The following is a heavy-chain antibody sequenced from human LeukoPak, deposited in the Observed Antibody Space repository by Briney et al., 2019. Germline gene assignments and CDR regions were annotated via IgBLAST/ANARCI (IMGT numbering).Heavy chain of an antibody. CDR3: ARGPYYGSGRRGYYFDY. CDR1: GYTFTGYY. V-gene: IGHV1-2*02. CDR2: INPNSGGT. J-gene: IGHJ4*02. Sequence: GASVKVSCQASGYTFTGYYMHWVRQAPGQGLEWMGWINPNSGGTNYAQKFQGRVTMNRDTSISTAYMELSRLRSDDAAVYYCARGPYYGSGRRGYYFDYWGKGTLVTVSS. D-gene: IGHD3-10*01.